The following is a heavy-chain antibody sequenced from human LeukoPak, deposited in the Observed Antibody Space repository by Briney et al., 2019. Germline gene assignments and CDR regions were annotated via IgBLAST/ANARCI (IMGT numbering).Heavy chain of an antibody. J-gene: IGHJ6*03. CDR2: IKQDGSEK. D-gene: IGHD3-16*01. CDR1: GFTFSSYW. V-gene: IGHV3-7*01. CDR3: ARERVGYYYYMDV. Sequence: GGSLRLSCAPSGFTFSSYWMSWVRQAPGKGLERVANIKQDGSEKYFVDSVRGRFTISRDNAKNSLYLQMNSLRAEDTAVYYCARERVGYYYYMDVWGKGTTVTVSS.